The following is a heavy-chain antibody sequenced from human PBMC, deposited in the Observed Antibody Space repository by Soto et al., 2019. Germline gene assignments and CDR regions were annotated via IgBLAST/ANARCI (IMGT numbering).Heavy chain of an antibody. D-gene: IGHD6-19*01. CDR1: GGSISSSSYY. J-gene: IGHJ3*02. CDR2: IYYSGST. CDR3: ASHGSGSGWEDAFDI. V-gene: IGHV4-39*01. Sequence: QLQLQESGPGLVKPSETLSLTCTVSGGSISSSSYYWGWIRQPPGKGLEWIGSIYYSGSTYYNPALEWRVTISVDTSKNQFSLRRSSVTAADTAVDYCASHGSGSGWEDAFDIWGQGTMVTVSS.